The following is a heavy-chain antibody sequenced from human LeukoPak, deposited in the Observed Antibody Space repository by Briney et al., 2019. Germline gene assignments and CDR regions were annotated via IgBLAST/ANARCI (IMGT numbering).Heavy chain of an antibody. CDR1: GYSFTPYR. D-gene: IGHD3-10*01. CDR3: VRQRGASGTINHFDP. CDR2: LYPDDSDT. J-gene: IGHJ5*02. V-gene: IGHV5-51*01. Sequence: GGSLKISCKTSGYSFTPYRSGRVRQMPGAGLEWGGGLYPDDSDTRYSPSFQGQVVISADRSIRTAYLQWNTLKTSVTAMYYCVRQRGASGTINHFDPWGQGTLVTVSS.